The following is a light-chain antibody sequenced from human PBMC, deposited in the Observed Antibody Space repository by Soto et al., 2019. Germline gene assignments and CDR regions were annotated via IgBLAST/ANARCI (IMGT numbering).Light chain of an antibody. CDR3: QEYNNWPPGT. V-gene: IGKV3-15*01. CDR1: QNINTN. CDR2: GAS. Sequence: EKVMTQSPVTLSASPGERATLSCRASQNINTNLVWYQQKPGQAPMLLIYGASTRATGIPARFSGSGSETEFTLTISSLQSEDSAVYFCQEYNNWPPGTFGQGTKVEIK. J-gene: IGKJ1*01.